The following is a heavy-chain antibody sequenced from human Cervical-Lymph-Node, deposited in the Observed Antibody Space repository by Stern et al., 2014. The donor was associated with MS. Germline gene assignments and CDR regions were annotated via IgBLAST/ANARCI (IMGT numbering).Heavy chain of an antibody. J-gene: IGHJ4*02. CDR3: ARAYEGDY. CDR1: GYTFTRFG. D-gene: IGHD3-3*01. Sequence: VQLVQSGAEVKKPGASVKVSCKASGYTFTRFGFSWVRQAPGQGLEWVVWISFYSGNTNYARKFQGRVTLTTDTSTSTVYMELTNLRSDDTAVYYCARAYEGDYWGQGTLVTVSS. V-gene: IGHV1-18*01. CDR2: ISFYSGNT.